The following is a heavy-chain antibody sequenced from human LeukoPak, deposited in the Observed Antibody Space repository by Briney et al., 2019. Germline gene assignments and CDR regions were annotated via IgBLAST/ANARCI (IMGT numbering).Heavy chain of an antibody. CDR1: GGSISSSNC. Sequence: SETLSVTCAVSGGSISSSNCWSWVRQPPGKGLEWIGEIYHSGSTNYNPSLKSRVTISVDKSKNQFSLKLSSVTAADTAVYYCAREEATARDFDYWGQGTLVTVSS. J-gene: IGHJ4*02. CDR3: AREEATARDFDY. V-gene: IGHV4-4*02. D-gene: IGHD5-12*01. CDR2: IYHSGST.